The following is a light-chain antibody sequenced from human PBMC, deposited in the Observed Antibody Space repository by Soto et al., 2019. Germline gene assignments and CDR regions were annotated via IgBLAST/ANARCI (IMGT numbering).Light chain of an antibody. CDR2: DVS. Sequence: QSVLTQPRSVSGSPGQSVTISCTGTSSDVGGYNYVSWYQQHPGKAPKLMIYDVSKRPSGVPDRFSGSKSGNTASLTISGVQAEDEADSYCCSYAGSYVFGTGTKLTVL. CDR1: SSDVGGYNY. CDR3: CSYAGSYV. J-gene: IGLJ1*01. V-gene: IGLV2-11*01.